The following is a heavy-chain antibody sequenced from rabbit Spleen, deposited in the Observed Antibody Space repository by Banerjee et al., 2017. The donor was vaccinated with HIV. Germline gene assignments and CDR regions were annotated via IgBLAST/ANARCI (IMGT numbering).Heavy chain of an antibody. D-gene: IGHD8-1*01. Sequence: QSLEESGGDLVKPGASLTLTCIASGVSFSGSSYMCWVRQAPGKGLEWIACIDSGSSGGTYSATWAKGRVTISKTSSTTVTLQMTSLTAADTATYFCARDAGTSFSTYGMDLWGPGSLVTVS. V-gene: IGHV1S40*01. J-gene: IGHJ6*01. CDR1: GVSFSGSSY. CDR2: IDSGSSGGT. CDR3: ARDAGTSFSTYGMDL.